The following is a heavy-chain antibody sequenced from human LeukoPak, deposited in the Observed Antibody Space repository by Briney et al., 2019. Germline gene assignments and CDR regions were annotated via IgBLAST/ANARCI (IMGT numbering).Heavy chain of an antibody. D-gene: IGHD1/OR15-1a*01. J-gene: IGHJ3*02. V-gene: IGHV3-7*01. Sequence: GGSLRLSCAASGFTFSDFWMSWVRQAPGKGLEWVANIKQDASEKNYVDSVKGRFTISRDNAKNSSSLQMISLRAEDTAVYYCARNKRADIWGQGTMVTVSS. CDR3: ARNKRADI. CDR1: GFTFSDFW. CDR2: IKQDASEK.